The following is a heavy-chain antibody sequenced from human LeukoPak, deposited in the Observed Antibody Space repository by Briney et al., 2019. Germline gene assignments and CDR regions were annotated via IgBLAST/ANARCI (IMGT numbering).Heavy chain of an antibody. J-gene: IGHJ4*02. D-gene: IGHD3-3*01. CDR3: ARAHTIFGVVIISFYADY. CDR2: ISAYNGNT. Sequence: ASVKVSCKASGYTFTSYGISWVRQAPGQGLEWMGWISAYNGNTNYAQKLQGRVTMTTDTSTSTAYMELRSLRSDDTAVYHCARAHTIFGVVIISFYADYWGQGTLVTVSS. V-gene: IGHV1-18*01. CDR1: GYTFTSYG.